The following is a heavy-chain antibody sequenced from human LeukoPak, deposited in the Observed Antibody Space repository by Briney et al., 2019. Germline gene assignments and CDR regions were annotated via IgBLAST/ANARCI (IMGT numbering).Heavy chain of an antibody. CDR1: GFTFSSYS. V-gene: IGHV3-21*01. J-gene: IGHJ4*02. CDR2: ISSSSSYI. Sequence: GGSLRLSCAASGFTFSSYSMNWVRQAPGKGLEWVSSISSSSSYIYYADSVKGRFTISRDNAKNSLYLQMNSLRAEDTAVYYCARLPTSSSWVDYWGQGTLVTVSS. CDR3: ARLPTSSSWVDY. D-gene: IGHD1-26*01.